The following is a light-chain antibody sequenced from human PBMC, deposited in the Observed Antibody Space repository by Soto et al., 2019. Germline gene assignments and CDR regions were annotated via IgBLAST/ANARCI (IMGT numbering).Light chain of an antibody. CDR1: QSVTSSY. J-gene: IGKJ1*01. V-gene: IGKV3-20*01. CDR3: QQYGNSPRT. CDR2: DAS. Sequence: EIVLTQSPGTLSLSPGERATLSCRASQSVTSSYLSWYHQQAGQAPRLLIYDASNRATGLPGRFSGSGCGTDFTLTISRLEPEDFAVYYCQQYGNSPRTFGQGTKVEIK.